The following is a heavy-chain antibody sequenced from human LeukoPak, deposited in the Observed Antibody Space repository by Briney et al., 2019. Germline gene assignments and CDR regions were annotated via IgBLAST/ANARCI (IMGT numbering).Heavy chain of an antibody. J-gene: IGHJ4*02. D-gene: IGHD2-2*01. CDR1: GFTFSTYW. CDR2: IKQDGSDK. CDR3: ARVLPVASRDY. Sequence: PGRSLRLSCAASGFTFSTYWMSWVRQAPGKGLXXXANIKQDGSDKFYVDSVKGRFTISRDNAKNSMYLQTSSLRAEDTAIYYCARVLPVASRDYWGQGTLVTVSS. V-gene: IGHV3-7*01.